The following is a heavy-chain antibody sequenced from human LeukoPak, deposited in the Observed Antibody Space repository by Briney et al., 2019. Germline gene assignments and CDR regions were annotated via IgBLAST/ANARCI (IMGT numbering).Heavy chain of an antibody. CDR1: GFTFSSYG. CDR3: AKPPCSGGSCYASWFDP. J-gene: IGHJ5*02. D-gene: IGHD2-15*01. V-gene: IGHV3-23*01. CDR2: ISGSGGST. Sequence: PGGSLRLSCAASGFTFSSYGMSWVRQAPGKGLEWVSAISGSGGSTYYADSVKGRFTISRDNSKNTLYLQMNSLRAEDTAVYYCAKPPCSGGSCYASWFDPWGQGTLVTLSS.